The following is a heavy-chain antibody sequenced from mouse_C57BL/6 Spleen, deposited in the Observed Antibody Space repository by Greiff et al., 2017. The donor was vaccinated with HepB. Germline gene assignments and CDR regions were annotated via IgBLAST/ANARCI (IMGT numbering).Heavy chain of an antibody. V-gene: IGHV7-3*01. CDR1: GFTFTDYY. CDR2: IRNKANGYTT. D-gene: IGHD2-1*01. Sequence: DVMLVESGGGLVQPGGSLSLSCAASGFTFTDYYMSWVRQPPGKALEWLGFIRNKANGYTTEYSASVKGRFTISRDNSQSILYLQMNALRAEDSATYYCARALQRGAMDYWGQGTSVTVSS. CDR3: ARALQRGAMDY. J-gene: IGHJ4*01.